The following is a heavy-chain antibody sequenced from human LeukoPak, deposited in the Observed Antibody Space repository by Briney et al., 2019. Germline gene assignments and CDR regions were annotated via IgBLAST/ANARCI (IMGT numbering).Heavy chain of an antibody. J-gene: IGHJ6*03. CDR1: GGSISSYY. CDR3: ARGGGIVVVPAAIRHYYMDV. D-gene: IGHD2-2*01. V-gene: IGHV4-4*07. Sequence: SETLSLTCTVSGGSISSYYWSWIRQPAGKGLEWIGRIYTSGSTNYNPSLKSRVTMSVDTSKNQFSLKLSSVTAADTAVYYCARGGGIVVVPAAIRHYYMDVWGKGTTVTVSS. CDR2: IYTSGST.